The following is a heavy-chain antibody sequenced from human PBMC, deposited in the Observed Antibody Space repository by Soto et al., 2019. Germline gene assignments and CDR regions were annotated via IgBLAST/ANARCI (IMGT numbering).Heavy chain of an antibody. J-gene: IGHJ4*02. V-gene: IGHV1-69*01. Sequence: QVQLVQSGAEVKKPGSSVKVSCKASGGTFSSYAISWVRQAPGQGLEWMGGIIPILGTANYAQKFQGRVTITADESTSTAYMELSSLRSEDTAVYYCANPHHGYCSGGSCYYAFDYWGQGTLVTVSS. CDR1: GGTFSSYA. CDR2: IIPILGTA. CDR3: ANPHHGYCSGGSCYYAFDY. D-gene: IGHD2-15*01.